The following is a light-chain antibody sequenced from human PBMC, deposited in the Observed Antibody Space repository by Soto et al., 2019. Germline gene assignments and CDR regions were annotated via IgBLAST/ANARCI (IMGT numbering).Light chain of an antibody. Sequence: QPVLTQPPSASASLGASVTLTCTLSSGYSNYKVDWYQQRPGKGPRFVMRVGTGGIVGSKGDGIPDRFSVLGSGLNRYLTIQNIQEEDESDYHCGADHGSGSNFVYVVFGGGPKLTVL. J-gene: IGLJ2*01. CDR2: VGTGGIVG. V-gene: IGLV9-49*01. CDR1: SGYSNYK. CDR3: GADHGSGSNFVYVV.